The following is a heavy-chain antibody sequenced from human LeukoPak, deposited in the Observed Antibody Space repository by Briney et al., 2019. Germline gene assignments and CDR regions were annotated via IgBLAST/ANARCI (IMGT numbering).Heavy chain of an antibody. CDR2: IWYDGSTK. V-gene: IGHV3-33*01. D-gene: IGHD1-26*01. CDR3: ARGVVGATYYYYYGMDV. J-gene: IGHJ6*02. CDR1: GFIFRNHG. Sequence: GGSLRLSCAASGFIFRNHGMHWVRQAPGKGLEWVAVIWYDGSTKYYADSVKGRFTISRDSSKNSLYLQMNSLRAEDTAVYYCARGVVGATYYYYYGMDVWGQGTTVTVSS.